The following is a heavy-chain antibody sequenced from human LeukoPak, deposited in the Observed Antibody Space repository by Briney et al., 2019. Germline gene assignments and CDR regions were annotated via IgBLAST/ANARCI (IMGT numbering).Heavy chain of an antibody. V-gene: IGHV3-21*01. CDR3: ARVPHEYSSSWYDVSLFDY. CDR2: ISSSSSYI. J-gene: IGHJ4*02. D-gene: IGHD6-13*01. CDR1: GFTFSSYW. Sequence: GGSLRLSCAASGFTFSSYWMHWVRQAPGKGLEWVSSISSSSSYIYYADSVKGRFTISRDNAKNSLYLQMNSLRAEDTAVYYCARVPHEYSSSWYDVSLFDYWGQGTLVTVSS.